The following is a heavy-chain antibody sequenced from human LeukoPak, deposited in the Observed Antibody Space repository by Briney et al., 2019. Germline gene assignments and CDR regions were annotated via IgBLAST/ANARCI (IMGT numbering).Heavy chain of an antibody. J-gene: IGHJ4*02. Sequence: GGSLRLACAASGFTFSSYAMSWVGQAPGKGLEGVAAISGSGGSTYYADSVMGRFTVSRDNAKNSLYLQMNSLRVEDTAVYYCARSGAPILPTVTTGVDFDYWGQGTLVTVSS. V-gene: IGHV3-23*01. CDR3: ARSGAPILPTVTTGVDFDY. CDR1: GFTFSSYA. D-gene: IGHD4-17*01. CDR2: ISGSGGST.